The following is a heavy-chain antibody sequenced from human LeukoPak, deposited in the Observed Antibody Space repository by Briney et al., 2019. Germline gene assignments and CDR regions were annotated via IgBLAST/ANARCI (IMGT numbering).Heavy chain of an antibody. CDR2: IYHSGSATYT. Sequence: SETLSLTCAVSGGSISSNNWWSWVRQPPGKGLEWIGEIYHSGSATYTNYNPSLKSRVTISVDKSKNQFSLKLNSVTAADTAVYYCARDRIGTNWIFSFDYWGQGTLVTVSS. D-gene: IGHD2-2*03. CDR3: ARDRIGTNWIFSFDY. J-gene: IGHJ4*02. V-gene: IGHV4-4*02. CDR1: GGSISSNNW.